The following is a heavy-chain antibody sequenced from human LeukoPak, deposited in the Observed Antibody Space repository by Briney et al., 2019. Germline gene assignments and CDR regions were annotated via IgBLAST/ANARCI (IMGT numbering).Heavy chain of an antibody. CDR3: ARDRTDTNYFDY. CDR1: GFTFSNYN. J-gene: IGHJ4*02. Sequence: GGSLRPSCAASGFTFSNYNIHWVRQAPGKGLEWVSYIDSSGRTTYYADSVRGRFTISRDNAKNSLYLQMNSLRAEDTAVYYCARDRTDTNYFDYWGQGTLVTVSS. V-gene: IGHV3-48*01. D-gene: IGHD1-14*01. CDR2: IDSSGRTT.